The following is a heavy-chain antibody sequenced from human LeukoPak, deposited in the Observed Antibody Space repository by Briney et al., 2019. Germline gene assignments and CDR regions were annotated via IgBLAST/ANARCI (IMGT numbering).Heavy chain of an antibody. D-gene: IGHD5-12*01. J-gene: IGHJ6*03. V-gene: IGHV4-34*01. CDR2: INQSGST. CDR1: GGSFSGYY. Sequence: SETLSLTCAVYGGSFSGYYWTWIRQPPGKGLEWIGEINQSGSTNYNPSLKSRVTISVDTSKNQFSLKLTSVTAADTAVYYCARRGYSTWGYYYYYMDVWGRGTTVTVSS. CDR3: ARRGYSTWGYYYYYMDV.